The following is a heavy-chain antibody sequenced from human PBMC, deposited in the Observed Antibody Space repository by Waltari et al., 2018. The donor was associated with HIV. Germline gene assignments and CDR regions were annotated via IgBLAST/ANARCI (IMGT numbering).Heavy chain of an antibody. CDR2: FGTSGDK. D-gene: IGHD1-26*01. CDR1: GFTFSSYD. Sequence: EVQLVESGGGLVQPGGSLRLSCAASGFTFSSYDMHWVRQATGKGLDWCSAFGTSGDKYYPGSVKGRFTISRENAKNSLYLQMNSLRAGDTAVYYCARGGFSGRTFDYWGQGTLVTVSS. J-gene: IGHJ4*02. V-gene: IGHV3-13*01. CDR3: ARGGFSGRTFDY.